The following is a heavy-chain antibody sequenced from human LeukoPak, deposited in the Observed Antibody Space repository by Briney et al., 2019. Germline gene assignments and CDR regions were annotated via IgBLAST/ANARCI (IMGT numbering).Heavy chain of an antibody. J-gene: IGHJ4*02. Sequence: PSETLSLTCTVSGGSISSYYWSWIRQPPGKGLEWIGYIYYSGSTNYTPSLKSRVTISVDTSKNQFSLKLSSVTAADTAVYYCAREPLPEGGEDYWGQGTLVTVSS. D-gene: IGHD3-16*01. CDR3: AREPLPEGGEDY. V-gene: IGHV4-59*01. CDR1: GGSISSYY. CDR2: IYYSGST.